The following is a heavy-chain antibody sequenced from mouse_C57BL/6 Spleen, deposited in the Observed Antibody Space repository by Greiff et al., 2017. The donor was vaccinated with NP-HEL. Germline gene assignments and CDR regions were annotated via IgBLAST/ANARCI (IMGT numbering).Heavy chain of an antibody. Sequence: VQLQQPGAELMKPGASVKLSCKASGYTFTGYWIEWVKQRPGHGLEWIGEILPCSGSTNYNEKFKGKATLTADTSSNTAYMQLSSLTTEDSAVYYCARSDGAYYYGGSLYDCDYWGQGTTLTVSS. J-gene: IGHJ2*01. CDR3: ARSDGAYYYGGSLYDCDY. CDR1: GYTFTGYW. D-gene: IGHD1-1*01. V-gene: IGHV1-9*01. CDR2: ILPCSGST.